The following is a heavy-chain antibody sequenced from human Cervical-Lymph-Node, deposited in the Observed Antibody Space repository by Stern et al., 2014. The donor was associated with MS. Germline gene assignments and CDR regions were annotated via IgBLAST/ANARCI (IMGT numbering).Heavy chain of an antibody. CDR1: GGTFSSYA. CDR3: ARDGGYSGYDAIDPYNWFDP. J-gene: IGHJ5*02. D-gene: IGHD5-12*01. V-gene: IGHV1-69*01. Sequence: QVQLVQSGAEVKKPGSSVKVSCKASGGTFSSYAISWVRQAPGQGLEWMGGIIPIFGTANYAQKFQGRVTITADESTSTAYMELSSLRSEDTAVYYCARDGGYSGYDAIDPYNWFDPWGQGTLVTVSS. CDR2: IIPIFGTA.